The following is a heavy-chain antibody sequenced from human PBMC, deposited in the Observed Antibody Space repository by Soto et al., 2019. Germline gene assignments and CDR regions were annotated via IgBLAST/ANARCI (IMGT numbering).Heavy chain of an antibody. J-gene: IGHJ4*02. CDR3: LVASAAY. Sequence: CGSLTLSCSASEVTFSSYVMNWDRQAPGKGLEYVSGITSNGGSTFYADSVKGRFIISRDNSQNTVYLQMSSLTTADTAVYYCLVASAAYWGQGT. CDR1: EVTFSSYV. D-gene: IGHD6-13*01. V-gene: IGHV3-64D*06. CDR2: ITSNGGST.